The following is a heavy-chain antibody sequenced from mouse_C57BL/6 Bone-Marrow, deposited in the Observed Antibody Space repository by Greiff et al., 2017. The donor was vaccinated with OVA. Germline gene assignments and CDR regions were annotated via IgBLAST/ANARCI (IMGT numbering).Heavy chain of an antibody. J-gene: IGHJ2*01. CDR1: GYTFTSYW. Sequence: QSCKASGYTFTSYWMDWVKQRPGQGLEWIGNIYPSDSETHYNQKFKDKATLTVDKSSSTAYMQLSSLTSEDSAVYYCARSGWVDYWGQGTTLTVSS. CDR3: ARSGWVDY. CDR2: IYPSDSET. D-gene: IGHD1-1*02. V-gene: IGHV1-61*01.